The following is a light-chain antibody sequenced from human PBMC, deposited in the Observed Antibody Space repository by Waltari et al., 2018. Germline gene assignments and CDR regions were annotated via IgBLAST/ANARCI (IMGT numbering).Light chain of an antibody. CDR3: SSYEGSNNFVI. CDR1: SSDVGGYNY. V-gene: IGLV2-8*01. J-gene: IGLJ2*01. Sequence: QSALTQPPSASGSPGQSVTISCTGTSSDVGGYNYVSWYQQHPGKAPKLMIYKVRKRPYGVPGRFSGSKSGNTASLTVSGLQAEDEADYYCSSYEGSNNFVIFGGGTKLTVL. CDR2: KVR.